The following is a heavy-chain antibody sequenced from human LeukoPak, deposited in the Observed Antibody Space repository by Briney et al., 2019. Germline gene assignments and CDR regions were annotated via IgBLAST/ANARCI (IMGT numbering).Heavy chain of an antibody. J-gene: IGHJ4*02. Sequence: SETLSLTCAVYGGSFSGYYWSWIRQPPGKGLEWIGEINHSGSTNYNPSLKSRVTISVDTSKNQFSLKLSSVTAADTAVYYCARVATTVSYFDYWGQGTLVTVSS. CDR3: ARVATTVSYFDY. V-gene: IGHV4-34*01. CDR2: INHSGST. CDR1: GGSFSGYY. D-gene: IGHD4-17*01.